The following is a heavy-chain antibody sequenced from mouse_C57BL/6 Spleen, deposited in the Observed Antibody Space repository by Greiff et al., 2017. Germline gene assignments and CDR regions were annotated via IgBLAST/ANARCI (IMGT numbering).Heavy chain of an antibody. D-gene: IGHD2-1*01. CDR2: IYPGDGDT. CDR3: AGYGNAVDY. J-gene: IGHJ4*01. V-gene: IGHV1-82*01. CDR1: GYAFSSSW. Sequence: QVQLQQSGPELVKPGASVKISCKASGYAFSSSWMNWVKQRPGKGLEWIGRIYPGDGDTNYNGKFKGKATLTADKSSSTAYMQLSSLTSEDSAVYFCAGYGNAVDYWGQGTSVTVSS.